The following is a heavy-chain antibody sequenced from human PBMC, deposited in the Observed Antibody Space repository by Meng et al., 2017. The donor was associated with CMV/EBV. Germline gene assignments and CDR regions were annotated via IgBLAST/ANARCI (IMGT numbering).Heavy chain of an antibody. V-gene: IGHV3-21*01. J-gene: IGHJ4*02. CDR1: GFTFSSYS. D-gene: IGHD2-15*01. Sequence: ETLSLTCAASGFTFSSYSMNWVRQAPGKGLEWVSSISSSSSYIYYADSVKGRFTISRDNAKNSLYLQMNSLRAEDTAVYYCAREGYCSGGSCNSDYWGQGTLVTVSS. CDR3: AREGYCSGGSCNSDY. CDR2: ISSSSSYI.